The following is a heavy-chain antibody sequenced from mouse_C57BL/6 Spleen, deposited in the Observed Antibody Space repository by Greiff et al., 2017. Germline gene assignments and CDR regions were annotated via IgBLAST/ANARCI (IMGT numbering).Heavy chain of an antibody. V-gene: IGHV5-4*01. CDR1: GFTFSSYA. D-gene: IGHD2-5*01. CDR3: ARDESNYAGYFDD. Sequence: VQLKESGGGLVKPGGSLKLSCAASGFTFSSYAMSWVRQTPEKRLEWVATISDGGSYTYYPDNVKGRFTISRDNAKNNLYLQMSHLKSEDTAMYYCARDESNYAGYFDDWGQGTTLTVSS. J-gene: IGHJ2*01. CDR2: ISDGGSYT.